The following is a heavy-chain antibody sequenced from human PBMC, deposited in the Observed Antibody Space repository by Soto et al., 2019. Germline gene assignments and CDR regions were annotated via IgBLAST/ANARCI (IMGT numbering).Heavy chain of an antibody. D-gene: IGHD3-10*01. CDR2: IYYSGST. CDR1: GGSISSYY. CDR3: ASHRSPIWFGEGGYGMDV. J-gene: IGHJ6*02. V-gene: IGHV4-59*01. Sequence: PSETLSLTCTVSGGSISSYYWSWIRQPPGKGLEWIGYIYYSGSTNYNPSLKSRVTISVDTSKNQFSLKLSSVTAADTAVYYCASHRSPIWFGEGGYGMDVWGQGTTVTVSS.